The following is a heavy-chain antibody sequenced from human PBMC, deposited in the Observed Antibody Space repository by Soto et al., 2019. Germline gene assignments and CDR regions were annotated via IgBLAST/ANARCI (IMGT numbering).Heavy chain of an antibody. CDR3: AKTYGDFVFDY. CDR1: GGSINSYY. D-gene: IGHD4-17*01. V-gene: IGHV4-59*08. J-gene: IGHJ4*02. Sequence: PSETLSLTCVVSGGSINSYYWSWIRQPPGKGLEWIGYIYYSGSTNYNPSLKSRVTISVDTSKNQFSLKLSSVTAADTAVYYCAKTYGDFVFDYWGQGTLVTVSS. CDR2: IYYSGST.